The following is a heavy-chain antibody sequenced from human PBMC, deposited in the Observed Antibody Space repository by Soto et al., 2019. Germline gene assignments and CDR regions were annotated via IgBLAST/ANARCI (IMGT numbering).Heavy chain of an antibody. CDR1: GFTFSTYA. V-gene: IGHV3-23*01. J-gene: IGHJ3*02. D-gene: IGHD5-18*01. Sequence: XGSLRLSCAASGFTFSTYAMSWVRQVPGKGLQWLSAISGDGVTWYIDSVKGRFTISRDNSRNTVSLQMTSLRAEDTALYYCARDRSYPRDTFDIWGQGTMVTVSS. CDR2: ISGDGVT. CDR3: ARDRSYPRDTFDI.